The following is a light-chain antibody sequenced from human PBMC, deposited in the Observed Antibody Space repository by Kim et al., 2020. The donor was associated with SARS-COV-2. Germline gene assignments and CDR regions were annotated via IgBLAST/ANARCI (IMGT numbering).Light chain of an antibody. CDR1: RSDVGGYNY. V-gene: IGLV2-14*03. Sequence: GQSITNSCTGTRSDVGGYNYVTWYQQHPGKAPKLMIYDVSNRPSGVSNRFSGSKSGNTASLTISGLQAEDEADYYCSSYTSSSTQVFGGGTKLTVL. CDR2: DVS. J-gene: IGLJ2*01. CDR3: SSYTSSSTQV.